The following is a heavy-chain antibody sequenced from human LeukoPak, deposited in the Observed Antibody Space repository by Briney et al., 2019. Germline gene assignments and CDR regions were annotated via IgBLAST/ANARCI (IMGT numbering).Heavy chain of an antibody. Sequence: PGGSLRLSCAASGFTFSSYGMHWVRQAPGKGLEWVAVIWYDGSNKYYADSVKGRFTISRDNSKNTLYLQMNSLRAEGTAVYYCASSGYVIGTAMVMDLFDYWGQGTLVTVSS. CDR1: GFTFSSYG. J-gene: IGHJ4*02. D-gene: IGHD5-18*01. CDR2: IWYDGSNK. V-gene: IGHV3-33*01. CDR3: ASSGYVIGTAMVMDLFDY.